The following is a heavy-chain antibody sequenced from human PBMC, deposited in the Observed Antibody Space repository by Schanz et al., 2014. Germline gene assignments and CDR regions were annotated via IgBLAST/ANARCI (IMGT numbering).Heavy chain of an antibody. D-gene: IGHD4-17*01. Sequence: EVQLLESGGALEQPGGSLRLSCAASGFPFSSHGMHWVRQAPAKGLEWVSRLNFDETYTSYADSVKGRFTISRDNAKNSLYLQMNSLRAEDTAVYYCAKDCPSDYGDHCFDFWGQGTLVTVSS. V-gene: IGHV3-74*01. CDR3: AKDCPSDYGDHCFDF. CDR1: GFPFSSHG. J-gene: IGHJ4*02. CDR2: LNFDETYT.